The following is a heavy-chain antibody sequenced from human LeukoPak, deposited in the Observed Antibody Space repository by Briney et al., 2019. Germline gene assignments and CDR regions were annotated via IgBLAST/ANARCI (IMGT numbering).Heavy chain of an antibody. J-gene: IGHJ3*02. CDR1: GYTFTSYD. D-gene: IGHD6-13*01. Sequence: GASVEVSCKASGYTFTSYDINWVRQATGQGLEWMGWMNPNSGNTGHAQKFQGRVTMTRNTSISTAYMELSSLRSEDTAGYYWARGNLFYSSSWYEDAFDIWGQGTMVTVSS. CDR3: ARGNLFYSSSWYEDAFDI. V-gene: IGHV1-8*01. CDR2: MNPNSGNT.